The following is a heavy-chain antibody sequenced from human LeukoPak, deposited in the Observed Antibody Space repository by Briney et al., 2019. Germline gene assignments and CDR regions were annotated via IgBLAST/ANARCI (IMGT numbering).Heavy chain of an antibody. CDR2: IYSSGST. D-gene: IGHD4-17*01. CDR3: AGSTVTTYQDAFDI. V-gene: IGHV4-4*07. J-gene: IGHJ3*02. Sequence: SETLSLTCTVSGGSISSYYWSWIRQPAGKGLEWIGRIYSSGSTNYNPPLKSRVTMSVDTSKNQFSLKLGSVTAADTAVYYCAGSTVTTYQDAFDIWGQGTMVTVSS. CDR1: GGSISSYY.